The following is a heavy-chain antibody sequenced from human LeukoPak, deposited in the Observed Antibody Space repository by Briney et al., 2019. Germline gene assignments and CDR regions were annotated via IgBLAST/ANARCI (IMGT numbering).Heavy chain of an antibody. CDR2: INPNSGGT. Sequence: ASVKVSCKASGYTFTGPYIHWVRQAPGQGLEWMGWINPNSGGTNYAQKFRGRVTMTRDTSITTAYMELSRLRSDDTAVYYCARDFAVSSGYGFDIWGQGTMVTVSS. J-gene: IGHJ3*02. CDR3: ARDFAVSSGYGFDI. CDR1: GYTFTGPY. D-gene: IGHD6-13*01. V-gene: IGHV1-2*02.